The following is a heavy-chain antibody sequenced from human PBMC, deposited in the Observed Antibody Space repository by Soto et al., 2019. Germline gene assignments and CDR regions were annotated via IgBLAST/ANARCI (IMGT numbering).Heavy chain of an antibody. CDR1: GFTFSDYY. V-gene: IGHV3-11*01. J-gene: IGHJ3*02. D-gene: IGHD2-2*01. CDR3: ARLGPQGYCTTTSCEAGAFAI. CDR2: ISSSGSII. Sequence: GGSLRLSCAASGFTFSDYYMSWIRQAPGKGLEWVSYISSSGSIIYYADSVKGRFTISGDNAKNSLFLQMNSLRAEDTAVYYCARLGPQGYCTTTSCEAGAFAIWGQGTMVTVSS.